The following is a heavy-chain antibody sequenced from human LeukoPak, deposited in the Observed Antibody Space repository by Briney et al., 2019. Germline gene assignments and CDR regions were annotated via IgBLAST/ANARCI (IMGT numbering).Heavy chain of an antibody. V-gene: IGHV3-23*01. D-gene: IGHD6-19*01. CDR1: RFTFSSYA. Sequence: GGSLRLSCVASRFTFSSYAMSWVRQAPGKGLEWVSAISGSGGSTYYADSVKGRFTISRDNSKNTLYLQMNSLRAEDTAVYYCAKAHLLTDSGGWYWGQGTLVTVSS. J-gene: IGHJ4*02. CDR2: ISGSGGST. CDR3: AKAHLLTDSGGWY.